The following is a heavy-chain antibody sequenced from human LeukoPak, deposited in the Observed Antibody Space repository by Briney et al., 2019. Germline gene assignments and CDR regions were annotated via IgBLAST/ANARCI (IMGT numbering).Heavy chain of an antibody. Sequence: SHTLSPALALYARSLGVYYWSWVPHPPGRGLGWIGEMNHSGSTNYNPTLKSRVTISVDRSKNQFSLKLSSVTAADRAVYYCARNSLCQRFEFWGEGTLVTVSS. V-gene: IGHV4-34*01. CDR3: ARNSLCQRFEF. D-gene: IGHD3-10*01. CDR2: MNHSGST. J-gene: IGHJ4*02. CDR1: ARSLGVYY.